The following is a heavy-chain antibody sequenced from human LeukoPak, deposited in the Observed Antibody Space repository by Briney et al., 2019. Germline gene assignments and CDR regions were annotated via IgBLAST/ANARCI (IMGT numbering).Heavy chain of an antibody. V-gene: IGHV3-7*04. CDR3: ARDRSSGWYLTPGFDP. CDR1: GFTFSNCW. Sequence: GGSLRLSCAASGFTFSNCWMSWVRQAPGKGLEWVASIKQDGSEKYYVDSVKGRFTISRDNAKNSLYLQINSLRAEDTAVYYCARDRSSGWYLTPGFDPWGQGTLVTVSS. D-gene: IGHD6-19*01. J-gene: IGHJ5*02. CDR2: IKQDGSEK.